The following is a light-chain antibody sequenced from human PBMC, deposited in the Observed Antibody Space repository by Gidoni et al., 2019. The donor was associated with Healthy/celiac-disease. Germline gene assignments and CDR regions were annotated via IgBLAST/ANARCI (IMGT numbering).Light chain of an antibody. CDR2: ATS. CDR1: QGISNS. V-gene: IGKV1-NL1*01. J-gene: IGKJ1*01. CDR3: QQYYSTRT. Sequence: GDRVTITCRASQGISNSLAWYQQKPGKDPKLLLYATSRLESGVPSRFSGSGSGTDYTLTSSSLQPEDFETYYCQQYYSTRTFXQXTKVEIK.